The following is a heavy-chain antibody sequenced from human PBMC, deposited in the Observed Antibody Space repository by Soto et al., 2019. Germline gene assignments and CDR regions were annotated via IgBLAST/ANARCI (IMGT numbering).Heavy chain of an antibody. Sequence: GASVKVSCKASGYTFTSYGISWVRQAPGQGLEWMGWISAYNGNTNYAQKLQGRVTMTTDTSTSTAYMELRSLRSDDTAVYYCARVLIPVILTGYYTGFDYWGQGTLVTVSS. V-gene: IGHV1-18*01. CDR2: ISAYNGNT. CDR1: GYTFTSYG. CDR3: ARVLIPVILTGYYTGFDY. J-gene: IGHJ4*02. D-gene: IGHD3-9*01.